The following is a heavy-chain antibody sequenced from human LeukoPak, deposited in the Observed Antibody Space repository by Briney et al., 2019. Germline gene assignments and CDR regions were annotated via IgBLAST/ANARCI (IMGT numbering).Heavy chain of an antibody. CDR1: GFTFSSYS. CDR2: ISSSSSYI. Sequence: GGSLRLSCAASGFTFSSYSMNWVRQAPGKGLEWVSSISSSSSYIYYADSVKGRFTISRDNAKNSLYLQMNSLRAEGTAVYYCARQPDCSSTSCRDYYYYGMDVWGQGTTVTVSS. CDR3: ARQPDCSSTSCRDYYYYGMDV. V-gene: IGHV3-21*01. J-gene: IGHJ6*02. D-gene: IGHD2-2*01.